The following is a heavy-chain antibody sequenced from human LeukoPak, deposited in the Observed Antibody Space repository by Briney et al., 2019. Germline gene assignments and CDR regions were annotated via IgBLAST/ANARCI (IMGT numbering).Heavy chain of an antibody. Sequence: SQTLSLTCTVSGGSISSGDYYWSWIRQPPGKGLERIGYIYYSGSTYYNPSLKSRVTISVDTSKNQFSLKLSSVTAADTAVYYCARGVYYYGSGRFDPWGQGTLVTVSS. V-gene: IGHV4-30-4*01. J-gene: IGHJ5*02. CDR2: IYYSGST. CDR1: GGSISSGDYY. D-gene: IGHD3-10*01. CDR3: ARGVYYYGSGRFDP.